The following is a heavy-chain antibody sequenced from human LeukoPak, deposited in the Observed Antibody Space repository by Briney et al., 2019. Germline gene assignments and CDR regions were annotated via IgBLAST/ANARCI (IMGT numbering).Heavy chain of an antibody. V-gene: IGHV1-69*04. D-gene: IGHD3-10*01. Sequence: ASVKVSCKASGGTFSSYAISWVRQAPGQGLEWMGRIIPILGIANCAQKFQGRVTITADKSTSTAYMELSSLRSEDTAVYYCARRAVEWFGELPFDPWGQGTLVTVSS. CDR1: GGTFSSYA. CDR3: ARRAVEWFGELPFDP. J-gene: IGHJ5*02. CDR2: IIPILGIA.